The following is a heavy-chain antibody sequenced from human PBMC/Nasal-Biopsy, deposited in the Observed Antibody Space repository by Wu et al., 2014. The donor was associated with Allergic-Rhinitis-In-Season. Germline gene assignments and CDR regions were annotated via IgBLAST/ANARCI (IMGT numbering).Heavy chain of an antibody. V-gene: IGHV4-61*02. CDR2: IYTSGST. J-gene: IGHJ3*02. CDR1: GGSISSGSYY. CDR3: ARVDGVGAYVTDAFDI. D-gene: IGHD1-26*01. Sequence: TLSLTCTVSGGSISSGSYYWSWIRQPAGKGLEWIGRIYTSGSTNYNPSLKSRVTMSVDTSKNQFSLKLSSVTAADTAVYYCARVDGVGAYVTDAFDIWGQGTMVTVSS.